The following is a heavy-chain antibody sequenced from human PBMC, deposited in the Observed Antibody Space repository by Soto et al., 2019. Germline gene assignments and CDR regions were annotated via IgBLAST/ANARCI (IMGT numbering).Heavy chain of an antibody. V-gene: IGHV3-23*01. CDR1: GFTFSSYA. CDR2: ISGSGGST. CDR3: ANFPRPFLEWFGTPYYFDY. J-gene: IGHJ4*02. Sequence: GGSLRLSCAASGFTFSSYAMSWVRQAPGKGLEWVSAISGSGGSTYYADSVKGRFTISRDNSKNTLYLQMNSLRAEDTAVYYCANFPRPFLEWFGTPYYFDYWGQGTLVTVSS. D-gene: IGHD3-3*02.